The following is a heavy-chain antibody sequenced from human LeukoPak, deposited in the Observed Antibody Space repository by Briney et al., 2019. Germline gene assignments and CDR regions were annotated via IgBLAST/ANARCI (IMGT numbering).Heavy chain of an antibody. J-gene: IGHJ5*02. Sequence: ASVKVSCKTSGYSFSSYAMNWVRQAPGQGLEWMGWINTDTGDPTYAQGFTGRFVFSLDTSVSTAYLQISSLKAEDTAVYYCARAGTMVRGLTHNWFDPWGQGTLVTVSS. CDR1: GYSFSSYA. CDR2: INTDTGDP. D-gene: IGHD3-10*01. CDR3: ARAGTMVRGLTHNWFDP. V-gene: IGHV7-4-1*02.